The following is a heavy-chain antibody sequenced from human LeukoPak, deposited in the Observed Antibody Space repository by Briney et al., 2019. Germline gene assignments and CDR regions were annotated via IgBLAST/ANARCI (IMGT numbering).Heavy chain of an antibody. CDR2: IYYSGST. D-gene: IGHD5-24*01. CDR1: GGSISSDTYY. Sequence: PWETLSLTCTVSGGSISSDTYYWGWIRQPPGKGLEWIGNIYYSGSTYYNPSLKSRVTISVDTSKNQFSLKLSSVTAADTAVYYCANTDRRDGYNSAVFDIWGQGTMVTVSS. CDR3: ANTDRRDGYNSAVFDI. J-gene: IGHJ3*02. V-gene: IGHV4-39*01.